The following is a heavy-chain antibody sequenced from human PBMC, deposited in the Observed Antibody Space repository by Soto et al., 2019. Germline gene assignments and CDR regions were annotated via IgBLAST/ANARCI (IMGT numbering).Heavy chain of an antibody. D-gene: IGHD6-6*01. CDR3: ARGIAYSSSSFPSDYYYMDV. CDR2: IIPILGIA. Sequence: QVQLVQSGAEVKKPGSSVKVSCKASGGTFSSYTISWVRQAPGQGLECMGRIIPILGIANYAQKFQGRVTITADKSTSTAYMELSSLRSEDTAVYYCARGIAYSSSSFPSDYYYMDVWGKGTTVTVSS. J-gene: IGHJ6*03. V-gene: IGHV1-69*02. CDR1: GGTFSSYT.